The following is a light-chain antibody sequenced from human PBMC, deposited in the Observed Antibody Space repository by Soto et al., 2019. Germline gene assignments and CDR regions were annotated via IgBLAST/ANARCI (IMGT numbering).Light chain of an antibody. CDR3: YSAADNNWV. Sequence: SYELTQLSSVSVSPGQTARITCSGDILATKYTRWFQQKPGQAPVLVIYKDSERPSGIPERFSGSSSGTTVTLTISGAQVEDEADYYCYSAADNNWVFGGGTKLTVL. CDR2: KDS. J-gene: IGLJ3*02. CDR1: ILATKY. V-gene: IGLV3-27*01.